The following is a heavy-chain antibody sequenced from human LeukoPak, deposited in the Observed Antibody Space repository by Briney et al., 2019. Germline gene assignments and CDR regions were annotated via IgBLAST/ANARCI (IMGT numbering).Heavy chain of an antibody. CDR3: ARDPGAAAAPYNWFDP. CDR1: GGSFSGYY. Sequence: PSETLSLTCAVYGGSFSGYYWSWIRQPPGKGLEWIGYIYYSGSTNYNPSLKSRVTISVDTSKNQFSLKLSSVTAADTAVYYCARDPGAAAAPYNWFDPWGQGTLVTVSS. J-gene: IGHJ5*02. V-gene: IGHV4-59*01. CDR2: IYYSGST. D-gene: IGHD6-13*01.